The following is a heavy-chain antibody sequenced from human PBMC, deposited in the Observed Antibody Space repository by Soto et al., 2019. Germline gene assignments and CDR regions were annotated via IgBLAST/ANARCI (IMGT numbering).Heavy chain of an antibody. CDR2: IKSRADGGTT. J-gene: IGHJ4*02. D-gene: IGHD6-19*01. V-gene: IGHV3-15*01. CDR3: TTASQWLPPYS. Sequence: EVQLVESGGGLVKPGGSLRLSCAASGFTFTKAWMTWVRQTPGKGLEWVGRIKSRADGGTTDYAVSVKDRFIISRDDSNDTLYLHMNRLKTDDTAVYYCTTASQWLPPYSWGQGALVTVSS. CDR1: GFTFTKAW.